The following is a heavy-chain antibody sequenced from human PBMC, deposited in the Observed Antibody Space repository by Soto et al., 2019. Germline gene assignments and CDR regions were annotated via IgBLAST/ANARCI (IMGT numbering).Heavy chain of an antibody. CDR1: GGSFSTYG. Sequence: QVQLVQSGAEVKKPGSSVKVSCKASGGSFSTYGISWVRQAPGQGLEWMGGFIPGFTTAKYAQKFQGRVSITADESTYTAYMELSSLRSEDTAVYFCARDGVDVSRTTVRHGALDIWGQGTVVTVSS. CDR2: FIPGFTTA. CDR3: ARDGVDVSRTTVRHGALDI. D-gene: IGHD4-17*01. J-gene: IGHJ3*02. V-gene: IGHV1-69*01.